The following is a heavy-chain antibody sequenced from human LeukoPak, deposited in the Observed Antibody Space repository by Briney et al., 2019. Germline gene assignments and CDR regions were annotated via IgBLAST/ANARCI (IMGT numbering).Heavy chain of an antibody. V-gene: IGHV7-4-1*02. Sequence: RASVKVSCKASGYTFTRYAMNSVRPAPGQGLGWMGWINTNTGNPTYAQGFTGRFVFSLDTSVSTAYLQISSLKAEDTAVYYCARDTLVRGVIITNDIWGQGTMVTVSS. D-gene: IGHD3-10*01. CDR1: GYTFTRYA. CDR2: INTNTGNP. CDR3: ARDTLVRGVIITNDI. J-gene: IGHJ3*02.